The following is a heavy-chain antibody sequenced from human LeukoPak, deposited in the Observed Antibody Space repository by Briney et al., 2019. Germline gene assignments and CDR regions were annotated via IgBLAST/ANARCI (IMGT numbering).Heavy chain of an antibody. D-gene: IGHD4-17*01. V-gene: IGHV4-61*02. Sequence: SETLSLTCTVSGDSISSGDYYWSWIRQPAGKGLEWIGRISSSGSTNYNPSLKSRVTISVDTSKNQFSLKLSSVTAADTAVYYCARATTYGTIGYYFDYWGQGTLVTVSS. CDR2: ISSSGST. J-gene: IGHJ4*02. CDR1: GDSISSGDYY. CDR3: ARATTYGTIGYYFDY.